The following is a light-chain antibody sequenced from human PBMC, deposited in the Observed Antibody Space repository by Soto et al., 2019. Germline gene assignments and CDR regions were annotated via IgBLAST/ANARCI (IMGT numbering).Light chain of an antibody. Sequence: IALTQSPGTLSLSPGEIATLSCRASQSVSSSYLAWYQQKPGQAPRLLIYGASSRATGIPDRFSGSGSGTDFTLTISRLEPEDFAVYYCQQYASSPRTFGQGTKVDIK. CDR1: QSVSSSY. CDR2: GAS. J-gene: IGKJ1*01. V-gene: IGKV3-20*01. CDR3: QQYASSPRT.